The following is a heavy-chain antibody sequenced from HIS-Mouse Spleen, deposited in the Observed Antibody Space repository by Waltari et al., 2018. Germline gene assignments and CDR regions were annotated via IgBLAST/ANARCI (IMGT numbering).Heavy chain of an antibody. CDR2: IYYSGRT. CDR1: GGSISSSSYY. J-gene: IGHJ2*01. D-gene: IGHD3-10*01. Sequence: QLQLQESGPGLVKPSETLSLTCTVSGGSISSSSYYWGWIRQPPGKGLEWSGSIYYSGRTSYNPSRKSRVTISVDTSKNQFSLKLSSVTAADTAVYYCARTRGYWYFDLWGRGTLVTVSS. CDR3: ARTRGYWYFDL. V-gene: IGHV4-39*01.